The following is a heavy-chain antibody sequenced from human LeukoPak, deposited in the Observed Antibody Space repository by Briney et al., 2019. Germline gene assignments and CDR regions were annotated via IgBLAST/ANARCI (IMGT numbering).Heavy chain of an antibody. D-gene: IGHD3-10*01. CDR2: SSAYNGNT. CDR1: GYTFTSYG. J-gene: IGHJ3*02. CDR3: ARDSLWFGEVSDAFDI. V-gene: IGHV1-18*01. Sequence: ASVNVSCKASGYTFTSYGISWVRQAPGQGLEWMGWSSAYNGNTNYAQKLQGRVTMTTDTSTSTAYMELRSLRSDDTAVYYCARDSLWFGEVSDAFDIWGQGTMVTVSS.